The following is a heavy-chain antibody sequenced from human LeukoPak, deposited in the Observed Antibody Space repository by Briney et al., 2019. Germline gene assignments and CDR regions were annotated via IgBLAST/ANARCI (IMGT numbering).Heavy chain of an antibody. CDR3: ASPAGSFIAARPYYYYYMDV. J-gene: IGHJ6*03. CDR2: SIPLFGTA. Sequence: ASVKVSCKAPGGTFSSYAISWVRQAPGQGLEWMGGSIPLFGTANYAHRFEGRVTITADESTSTAYMELSSLRSEDTAVYYCASPAGSFIAARPYYYYYMDVWGKGTTVTVSS. D-gene: IGHD6-6*01. CDR1: GGTFSSYA. V-gene: IGHV1-69*13.